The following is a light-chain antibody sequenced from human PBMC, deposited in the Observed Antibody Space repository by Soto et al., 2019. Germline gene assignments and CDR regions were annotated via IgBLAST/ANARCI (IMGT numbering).Light chain of an antibody. J-gene: IGKJ1*01. Sequence: ALQMTQSPSSLSASVGDGVTITCRASQGIRNDLGWYQQKPGKAPKLLIYAASSLQSGVPSRFSGSGSGTDFTLTISSLQPEDFATYYCLQDYNYPRTFGQGTKVEIK. CDR3: LQDYNYPRT. CDR2: AAS. V-gene: IGKV1-6*01. CDR1: QGIRND.